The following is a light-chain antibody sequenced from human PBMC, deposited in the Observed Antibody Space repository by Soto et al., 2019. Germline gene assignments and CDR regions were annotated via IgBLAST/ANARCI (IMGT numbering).Light chain of an antibody. CDR2: DAS. CDR1: QSISLS. J-gene: IGKJ1*01. CDR3: QQYNSYWT. Sequence: DIRMTQSPSTLSAFVGGRVTITCQASQSISLSLAWYQQKPGKAPDLLISDASNLERGVPSRFSGSGSGTEFTLTISSLQPDDFATYYCQQYNSYWTFGPGTKVDIK. V-gene: IGKV1-5*01.